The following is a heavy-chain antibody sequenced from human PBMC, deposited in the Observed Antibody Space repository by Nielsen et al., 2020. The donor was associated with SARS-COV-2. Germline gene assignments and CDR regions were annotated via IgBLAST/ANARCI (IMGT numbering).Heavy chain of an antibody. V-gene: IGHV3-53*01. Sequence: GESLKISCAASGFSVSRYFMSWVRQAPGKGLEWLSIIYRSDNSYYADSVKGRFTISRDNAKNSLYLQMNSLRAEDTAVYYCARVGDSSGAFDYWGQGTLVTVSS. CDR3: ARVGDSSGAFDY. D-gene: IGHD3-22*01. CDR2: IYRSDNS. J-gene: IGHJ4*02. CDR1: GFSVSRYF.